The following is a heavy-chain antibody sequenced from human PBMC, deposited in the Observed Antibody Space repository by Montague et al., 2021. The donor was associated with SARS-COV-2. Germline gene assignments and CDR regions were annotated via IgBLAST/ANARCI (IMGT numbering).Heavy chain of an antibody. CDR1: GTSFSGYY. J-gene: IGHJ6*03. CDR2: INHGGST. Sequence: SETLSLTCAVHGTSFSGYYWNWIRQPPGKGLEWIGEINHGGSTKYSPSLKSRLTISADTSKNQFSLKLTSVAAADTAAYYCARLRDGVVPSPILGVGPYYSSYYMDVWGRGTTVTVSS. D-gene: IGHD3-10*01. V-gene: IGHV4-34*01. CDR3: ARLRDGVVPSPILGVGPYYSSYYMDV.